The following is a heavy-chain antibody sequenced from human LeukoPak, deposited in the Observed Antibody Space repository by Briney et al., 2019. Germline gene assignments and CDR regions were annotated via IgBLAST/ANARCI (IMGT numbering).Heavy chain of an antibody. D-gene: IGHD4-17*01. CDR2: ISYDGSNK. V-gene: IGHV3-30*18. J-gene: IGHJ4*02. CDR1: GFTFSSYG. Sequence: GRSLRLSCAASGFTFSSYGMHWVRQAPGKGLEWVAVISYDGSNKYYADSVKGRFTISRDNSKNTLYLQMNSLRAEDTAVYYCAKGRTVTTYSSPSGYWGQGTLVTVPS. CDR3: AKGRTVTTYSSPSGY.